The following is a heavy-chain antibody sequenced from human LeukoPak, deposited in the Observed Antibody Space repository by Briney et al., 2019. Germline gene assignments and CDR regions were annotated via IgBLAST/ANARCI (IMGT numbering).Heavy chain of an antibody. D-gene: IGHD6-6*01. CDR1: GYSFTSYW. Sequence: GESLKISCKGSGYSFTSYWIGWVRQMPGKGLEWMGIIYPGDSDTRYSPSFQGRVTISADKPISTAYLQWSSLKASDTAMYYCARLGAARVYYYYGMDVWGQGTTVTVSS. CDR2: IYPGDSDT. V-gene: IGHV5-51*01. J-gene: IGHJ6*02. CDR3: ARLGAARVYYYYGMDV.